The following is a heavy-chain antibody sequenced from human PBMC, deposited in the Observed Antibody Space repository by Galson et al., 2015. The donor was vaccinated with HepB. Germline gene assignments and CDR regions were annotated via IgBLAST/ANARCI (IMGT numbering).Heavy chain of an antibody. Sequence: SLRLSCAASGLTFSSYGMHWVRQAPGKGLEWVAVISYDGSNKYYADSVKGRFTISRDNSKNTLYLQMNSLRAEDTAVYYCAKDQGSGYSSCCDYWGQGTLVTVSS. D-gene: IGHD6-19*01. CDR1: GLTFSSYG. J-gene: IGHJ4*02. CDR3: AKDQGSGYSSCCDY. V-gene: IGHV3-30*18. CDR2: ISYDGSNK.